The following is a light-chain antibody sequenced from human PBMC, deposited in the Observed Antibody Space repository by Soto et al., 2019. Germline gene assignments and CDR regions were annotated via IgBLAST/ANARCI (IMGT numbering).Light chain of an antibody. CDR2: GAS. V-gene: IGKV3-15*01. CDR3: QQHNNWPLT. Sequence: EIVMTQSPDTLSVSPGERATLSCRASQSVNSYLAWYQQKPGQAPRLLIYGASTRATGIPGRFSGSGSGTELTPTISSLQSEDVAVNYCQQHNNWPLTFGGGTKVEIK. J-gene: IGKJ4*01. CDR1: QSVNSY.